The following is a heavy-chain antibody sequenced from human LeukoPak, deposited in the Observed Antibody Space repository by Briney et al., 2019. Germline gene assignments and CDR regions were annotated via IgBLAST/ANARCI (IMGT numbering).Heavy chain of an antibody. CDR1: GYTFTGYY. CDR2: INPNSGGT. D-gene: IGHD3-22*01. CDR3: AGLSSGLDI. J-gene: IGHJ3*02. Sequence: ASVTVSCKASGYTFTGYYMHWVRQSPGQGLEWMGRINPNSGGTNYAQKFQRRATMTRDTSISTAYMELSRLRSDDTAVYYCAGLSSGLDIWGQGTMVTVSS. V-gene: IGHV1-2*06.